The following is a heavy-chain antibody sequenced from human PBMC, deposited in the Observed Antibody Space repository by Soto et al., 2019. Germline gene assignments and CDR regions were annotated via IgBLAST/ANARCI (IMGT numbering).Heavy chain of an antibody. D-gene: IGHD2-15*01. CDR1: GFTFSSYS. CDR3: AVESAGGGKGMDV. CDR2: ISSSSSTI. J-gene: IGHJ6*02. V-gene: IGHV3-48*02. Sequence: EVQLVESGGGLVQPGGSLRLSCAASGFTFSSYSMNWVRQAPGKGLEWVSYISSSSSTIYYADSVKGRFTISRDNAKNSLYLQMNSLRDGDTAVYYCAVESAGGGKGMDVWGQGTTVTVSS.